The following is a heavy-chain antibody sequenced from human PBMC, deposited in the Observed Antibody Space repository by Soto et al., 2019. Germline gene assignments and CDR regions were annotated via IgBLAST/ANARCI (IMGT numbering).Heavy chain of an antibody. CDR2: INPRADST. D-gene: IGHD1-26*01. CDR1: GYTFTNYF. Sequence: QVQLVQSGAEVNKPGASVKVSCKTSGYTFTNYFIHWVRQAPGQGLEWMGIINPRADSTNYAQKFQGRVPVTRATSTSTVYMELRSLRSEDTAVYFCAREYGGSRVFDYWGQGTLVTVSS. V-gene: IGHV1-46*01. CDR3: AREYGGSRVFDY. J-gene: IGHJ4*02.